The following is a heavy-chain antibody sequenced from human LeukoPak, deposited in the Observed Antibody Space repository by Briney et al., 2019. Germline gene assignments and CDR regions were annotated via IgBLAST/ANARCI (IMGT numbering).Heavy chain of an antibody. CDR1: GGSFSGYY. CDR3: ARDIEAGQYQLPYYYYYYMDV. D-gene: IGHD2-2*01. CDR2: INHSGST. J-gene: IGHJ6*03. V-gene: IGHV4-34*01. Sequence: SETLSLTCAVYGGSFSGYYWSWIRQPPGKGLEWIGEINHSGSTNYNPSLKSRVTISVDTSKNQFSLKLSSVTAADTAVYYCARDIEAGQYQLPYYYYYYMDVWGKGTTVTVSS.